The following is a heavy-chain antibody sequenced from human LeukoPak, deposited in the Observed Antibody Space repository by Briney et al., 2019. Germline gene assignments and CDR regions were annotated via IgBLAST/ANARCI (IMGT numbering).Heavy chain of an antibody. CDR1: GLPIADFA. V-gene: IGHV3-43*02. J-gene: IGHJ4*02. Sequence: GGSLRLSCVASGLPIADFAMHWVRQAPGKGLEWVSLISGDGVSTFYADSVKGRFSISRDNSKDSLYLEMTSLRTEDAAMYYCAKESGKFDYWGQGTLVAVSS. CDR3: AKESGKFDY. CDR2: ISGDGVST.